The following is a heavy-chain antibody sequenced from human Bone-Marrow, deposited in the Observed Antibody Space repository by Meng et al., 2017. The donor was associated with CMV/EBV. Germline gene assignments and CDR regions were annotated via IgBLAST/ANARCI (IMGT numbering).Heavy chain of an antibody. CDR1: GGSVSSGSYY. CDR3: AAWEAYYYGMDV. CDR2: IYYSGST. D-gene: IGHD1-26*01. Sequence: SETLSLTCTVSGGSVSSGSYYWSWIRQPPGKGLEWIGYIYYSGSTNYNPSLKSRVTISVDTSKNQFPLKLSSVTAADTAVYYCAAWEAYYYGMDVWGQGTTVTVSS. J-gene: IGHJ6*02. V-gene: IGHV4-61*01.